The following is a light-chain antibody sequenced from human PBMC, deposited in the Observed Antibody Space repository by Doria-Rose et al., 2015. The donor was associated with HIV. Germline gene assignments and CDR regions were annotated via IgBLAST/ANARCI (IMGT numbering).Light chain of an antibody. CDR3: QQYYDTPS. CDR1: QSLLYTSKNY. J-gene: IGKJ3*01. V-gene: IGKV4-1*01. Sequence: VLTQPPESLGMSLGERATLNCKSNQSLLYTSKNYLAWYQQKPGQHPKLLIYWASTRQSGVPARFSGSGSGTDFTLTISSLEAEDVAVYYCQQYYDTPSFGPGTTVDIK. CDR2: WAS.